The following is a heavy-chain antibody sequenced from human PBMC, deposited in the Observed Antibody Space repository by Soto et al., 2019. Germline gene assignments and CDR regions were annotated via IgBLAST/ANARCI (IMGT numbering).Heavy chain of an antibody. CDR1: GFTFSSYA. D-gene: IGHD2-21*01. Sequence: QVQLVDSGGGVVQPGRSLRLSCAACGFTFSSYAMHWVRQAPGKGLEWVAVISCDGSNKYYADSVKGRFTISRDNSKNTLYLQMNSLRAEDTAVYYCASAGDYYYGMDVWGQGTTVTVSS. J-gene: IGHJ6*02. V-gene: IGHV3-30-3*01. CDR3: ASAGDYYYGMDV. CDR2: ISCDGSNK.